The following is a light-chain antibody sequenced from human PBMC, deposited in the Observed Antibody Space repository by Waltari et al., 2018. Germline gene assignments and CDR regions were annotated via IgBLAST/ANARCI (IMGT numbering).Light chain of an antibody. CDR3: CSYAGTSALT. CDR1: SRDVGGYNY. J-gene: IGLJ2*01. Sequence: QSALTQPRPVSGSPGQSVSISCTGTSRDVGGYNYVSWYRQHPGKAPTMIIFDVNKRPSGVPDRFSGSKSGNTASLTISGLQAEDEAYYYCCSYAGTSALTFGGGTQLTVL. V-gene: IGLV2-11*01. CDR2: DVN.